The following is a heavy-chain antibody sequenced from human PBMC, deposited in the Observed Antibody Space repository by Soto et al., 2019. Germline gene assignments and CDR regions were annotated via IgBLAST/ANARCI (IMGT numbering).Heavy chain of an antibody. J-gene: IGHJ6*03. V-gene: IGHV4-59*01. CDR3: TRGVDSSGFYYYYYMDV. CDR2: IYYSGST. Sequence: SETLSLTCTVSGGSISSYYWSWIRQPPGKGLEWIGYIYYSGSTNYNPSLKSRVTISVDTSKNQFSLKLSSVTAADTAVYYCTRGVDSSGFYYYYYMDVWGKGTTVTVSS. CDR1: GGSISSYY. D-gene: IGHD6-19*01.